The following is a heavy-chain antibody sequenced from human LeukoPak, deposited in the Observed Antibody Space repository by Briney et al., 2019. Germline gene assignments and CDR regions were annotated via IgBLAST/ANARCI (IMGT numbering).Heavy chain of an antibody. CDR1: GFTFSSYW. V-gene: IGHV3-74*01. J-gene: IGHJ4*02. CDR3: ASLGGNSAFDY. CDR2: INSDGRST. Sequence: GGSLRLSCAASGFTFSSYWMHWVRQPPGKGLVWVSRINSDGRSTSYADSVKGRFTISRDNAKNTLYLQMNSLRAEVTAVYYCASLGGNSAFDYWGQGNLGTVSS. D-gene: IGHD4-23*01.